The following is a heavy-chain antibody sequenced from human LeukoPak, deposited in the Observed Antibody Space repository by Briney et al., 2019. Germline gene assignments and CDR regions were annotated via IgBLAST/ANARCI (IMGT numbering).Heavy chain of an antibody. CDR1: GYTFTGYY. CDR2: INPNSGGT. V-gene: IGHV1-2*02. D-gene: IGHD5-18*01. J-gene: IGHJ5*02. Sequence: GASVKVSCKASGYTFTGYYMHWVRQAPGQGLEWMGWINPNSGGTNYAQKFQGRVTMTRDTSISTAYMELSRLRSDDTAVYYCARDRNVWIQLWLDFDPWGQGTLVTVSS. CDR3: ARDRNVWIQLWLDFDP.